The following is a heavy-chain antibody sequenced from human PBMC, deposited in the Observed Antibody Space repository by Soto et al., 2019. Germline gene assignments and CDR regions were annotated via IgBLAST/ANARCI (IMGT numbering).Heavy chain of an antibody. J-gene: IGHJ4*02. CDR2: IYHSGST. CDR1: GGSISSTNW. V-gene: IGHV4-4*02. D-gene: IGHD1-1*01. Sequence: QVQLQESGPGLVKPSGTLSLTCAVSGGSISSTNWWSWVRQSPGKGLEWIGEIYHSGSTNYNPSLRGRVTISVDKSNNQVALKIRSVTAADTAMYYCATLPPRIELAVLPIPTWGQGTLVTVTS. CDR3: ATLPPRIELAVLPIPT.